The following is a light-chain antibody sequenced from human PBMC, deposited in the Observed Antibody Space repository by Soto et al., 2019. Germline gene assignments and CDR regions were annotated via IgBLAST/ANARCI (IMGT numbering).Light chain of an antibody. Sequence: QSALAQPASVSGSPGQSITISCTGTDSDVGAYDSVSWYRQHPHKAPQLIIYKGTQRPSGVSNRISGATSGNAASLTISGLQADEEADYFCCSSEPESTYVFGTGTKVTVL. CDR1: DSDVGAYDS. V-gene: IGLV2-23*01. CDR3: CSSEPESTYV. J-gene: IGLJ1*01. CDR2: KGT.